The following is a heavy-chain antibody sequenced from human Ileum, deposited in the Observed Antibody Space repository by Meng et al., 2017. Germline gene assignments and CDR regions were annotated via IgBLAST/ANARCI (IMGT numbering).Heavy chain of an antibody. CDR1: GGAFSSSA. J-gene: IGHJ5*02. CDR2: IIPILNAS. V-gene: IGHV1-69*10. D-gene: IGHD2-15*01. CDR3: ARDCSGGRCFDP. Sequence: QVQLVQSGAEVKYPGSSVTVSCKASGGAFSSSAIGWLRQAPGRGLEWMGGIIPILNASTYAQNFKGRVTLSADMATTTVYMELSSLTSDDTAVYFCARDCSGGRCFDPWGQGTLVTVSS.